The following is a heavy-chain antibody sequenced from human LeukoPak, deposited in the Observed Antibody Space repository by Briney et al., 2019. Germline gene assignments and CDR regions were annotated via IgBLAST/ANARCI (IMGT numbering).Heavy chain of an antibody. CDR3: ARVGVSTYSFDY. CDR2: IKNDGSST. D-gene: IGHD4-11*01. J-gene: IGHJ4*02. Sequence: GGSLRLSCAASGFTFSSYWMHWVRQAPGKGLVWVSRIKNDGSSTTYADSVKGRFTISRDNAKNTVYLQMNSLRAEDTAVYYCARVGVSTYSFDYWGQGTLVAVSS. CDR1: GFTFSSYW. V-gene: IGHV3-74*01.